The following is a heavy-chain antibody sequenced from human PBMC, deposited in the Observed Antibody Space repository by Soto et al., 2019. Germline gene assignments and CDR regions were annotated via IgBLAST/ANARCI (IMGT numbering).Heavy chain of an antibody. J-gene: IGHJ4*02. CDR2: FDPEDGET. V-gene: IGHV1-24*01. Sequence: GASVKVSCKVSGYSLTDLSLHWARQAPGKRLEWMGAFDPEDGETTYAQSLQGRVTMTADTSEDTAYMELSSLMSEDTALYYCVTDSIVSGSYVFNFWGQGTLVTVSS. CDR1: GYSLTDLS. CDR3: VTDSIVSGSYVFNF. D-gene: IGHD3-22*01.